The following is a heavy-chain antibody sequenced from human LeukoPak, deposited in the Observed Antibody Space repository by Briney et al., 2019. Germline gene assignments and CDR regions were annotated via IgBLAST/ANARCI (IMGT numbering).Heavy chain of an antibody. CDR1: GGSISTAHW. CDR3: ARASHPPDFAFGRAPYYFDL. J-gene: IGHJ4*01. D-gene: IGHD3-16*01. Sequence: PSETLSLTCAVSGGSISTAHWWNWVRQSPGKGLEWIGEIYHRGNSNYNPSLKSRVSISVDTSKNQFSLKVTSLTAADTAVYYCARASHPPDFAFGRAPYYFDLWGQGTLVTVSS. V-gene: IGHV4-4*02. CDR2: IYHRGNS.